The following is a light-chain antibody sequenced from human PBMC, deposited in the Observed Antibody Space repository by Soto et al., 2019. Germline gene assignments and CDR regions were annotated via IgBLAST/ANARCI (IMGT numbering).Light chain of an antibody. V-gene: IGKV4-1*01. CDR3: QQYYNVPGT. CDR2: WAS. CDR1: QSIFFSSNNKNY. Sequence: DIVMTQSPDSLAVSLGERATINCKSSQSIFFSSNNKNYFAWYQQKPGQPPNMIIYWASSRESGFPDRFSGRVSRTDFPITLGSLQAEDVAVYYCQQYYNVPGTCGGGTKVDI. J-gene: IGKJ4*01.